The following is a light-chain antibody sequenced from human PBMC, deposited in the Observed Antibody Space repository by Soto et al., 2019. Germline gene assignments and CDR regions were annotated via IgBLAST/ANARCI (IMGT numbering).Light chain of an antibody. CDR1: QSVSGW. CDR3: QQYKSLPLT. V-gene: IGKV1-5*01. CDR2: DAS. Sequence: DIQVTQSPSSLSASVADRVTIPCRASQSVSGWLAWYQQKPGKAPKLLIYDASSLETGVPSRFSGSGSGTDFTLTISSLQPEDFATYYCQQYKSLPLTFGQGTRLEIK. J-gene: IGKJ5*01.